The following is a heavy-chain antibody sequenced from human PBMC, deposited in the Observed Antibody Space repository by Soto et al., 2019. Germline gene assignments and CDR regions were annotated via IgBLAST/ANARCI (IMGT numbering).Heavy chain of an antibody. CDR3: KTQGFGVLHSLVDV. J-gene: IGHJ6*04. V-gene: IGHV4-59*08. CDR1: GASISSYY. CDR2: ISKSGFT. D-gene: IGHD3-10*01. Sequence: SETLALTCTVSGASISSYYWNWIRLPPGKGLEWIGYISKSGFTSYNPSLKGRVILSVDTSKNQCSLKLTSVTAADAAVYYCKTQGFGVLHSLVDVWGKGTTVTVSS.